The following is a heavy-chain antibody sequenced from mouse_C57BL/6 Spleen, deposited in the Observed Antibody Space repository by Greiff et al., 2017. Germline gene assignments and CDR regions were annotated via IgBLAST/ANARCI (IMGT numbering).Heavy chain of an antibody. CDR3: ARWGDYYGSSYAWFAY. V-gene: IGHV1-52*01. CDR2: IDPSDSET. CDR1: GYTFTSYW. Sequence: QVQLQQPGAELVRPGSSVKLSCKASGYTFTSYWMHWVKQRPIQGLEWIGNIDPSDSETHYNQKFKDKATLTVDKSSSTAYMQLRSLTSEDSAVYYCARWGDYYGSSYAWFAYWGQGTLVTVSA. J-gene: IGHJ3*01. D-gene: IGHD1-1*01.